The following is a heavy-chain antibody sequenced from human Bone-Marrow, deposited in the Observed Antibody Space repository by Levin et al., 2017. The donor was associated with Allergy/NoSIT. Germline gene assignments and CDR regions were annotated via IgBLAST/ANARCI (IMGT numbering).Heavy chain of an antibody. J-gene: IGHJ3*02. CDR1: GYSFTSYW. CDR3: ARPIEWIHDAFDI. V-gene: IGHV5-51*01. D-gene: IGHD5-18*01. Sequence: PGGSLRLSCKGSGYSFTSYWIGWVRQMPGKGLEWMGIIYPGDSDTRYSPSFQGQVTISADKSISTAYLQWSSLKASDTAMYYCARPIEWIHDAFDIWGQGTMVTVSS. CDR2: IYPGDSDT.